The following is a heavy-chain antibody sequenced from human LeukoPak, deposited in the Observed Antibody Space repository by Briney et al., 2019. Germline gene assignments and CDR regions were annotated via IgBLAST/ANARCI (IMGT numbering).Heavy chain of an antibody. CDR2: IYYSGST. J-gene: IGHJ5*02. CDR3: ALMGILYGNWFDP. V-gene: IGHV4-30-4*08. CDR1: GGSISSGDYC. D-gene: IGHD2-21*01. Sequence: KPSETLSLTCTVSGGSISSGDYCWSWIRQPPGKGLEWIGYIYYSGSTYYNPSLKSRVTISVDTSKNQFSLKLSSVTAADTAVYYCALMGILYGNWFDPWGQGTLVTVSS.